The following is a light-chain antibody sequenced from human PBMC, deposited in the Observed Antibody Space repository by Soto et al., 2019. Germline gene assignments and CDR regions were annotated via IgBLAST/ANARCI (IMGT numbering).Light chain of an antibody. CDR1: KDISNY. V-gene: IGKV1-33*01. Sequence: DIQMTQSPSSLSASVGDRVTITCQASKDISNYLNWYQQKPGKAPQLLIYDASNLETGVPSRFSGSGSGTDFTFTISSLQPEDIATYYCQQYDNLPITFGQGTRLEIK. CDR2: DAS. J-gene: IGKJ5*01. CDR3: QQYDNLPIT.